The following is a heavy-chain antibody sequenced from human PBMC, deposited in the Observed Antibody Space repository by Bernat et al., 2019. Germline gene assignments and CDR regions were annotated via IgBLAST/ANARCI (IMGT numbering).Heavy chain of an antibody. Sequence: EVQLVESGGGLEQPGRSLRLSCATSGFIFDDYAMHWVRQAPGKGLEWVSGISWNSGNIGYAESVKGRFPISRDNAKNSLYLQMNSLRPEDTALYYCVKGSSAWYSPLGYWGQGTLVTVSS. CDR2: ISWNSGNI. J-gene: IGHJ4*02. CDR1: GFIFDDYA. CDR3: VKGSSAWYSPLGY. V-gene: IGHV3-9*01. D-gene: IGHD6-19*01.